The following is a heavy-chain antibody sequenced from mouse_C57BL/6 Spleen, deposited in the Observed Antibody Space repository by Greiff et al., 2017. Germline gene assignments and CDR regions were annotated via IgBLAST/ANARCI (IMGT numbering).Heavy chain of an antibody. Sequence: EVQLVEPGGGLVKPGASLKLSCAASGFTFSDYGMHWVRQAPGKGLEWVAYISSGSSTTYYADTVKGRFTFSRDTAKNTLFLQMTSLRSEDTAMFYCARGYSPYSSSYVFAYWGQGTLVTVSA. CDR1: GFTFSDYG. CDR2: ISSGSSTT. CDR3: ARGYSPYSSSYVFAY. V-gene: IGHV5-17*01. J-gene: IGHJ3*01. D-gene: IGHD1-1*01.